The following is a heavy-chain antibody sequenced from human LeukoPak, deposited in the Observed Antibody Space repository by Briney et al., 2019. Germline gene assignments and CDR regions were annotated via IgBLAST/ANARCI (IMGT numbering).Heavy chain of an antibody. Sequence: SVKVSCKAYGRTFSSYAISWVRQAPGQGLEWLGGIIPIFGTANYEQKFQGRVTITADESTSTAYMELSSLRSEDTAVYYCARVLIPIIVVPAATFFDIWGQGTMVTVSS. CDR1: GRTFSSYA. CDR2: IIPIFGTA. V-gene: IGHV1-69*13. CDR3: ARVLIPIIVVPAATFFDI. J-gene: IGHJ3*02. D-gene: IGHD2-2*01.